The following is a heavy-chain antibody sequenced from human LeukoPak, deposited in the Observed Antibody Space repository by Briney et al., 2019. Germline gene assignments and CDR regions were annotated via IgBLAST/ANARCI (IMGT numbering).Heavy chain of an antibody. CDR2: IYPGDSDT. J-gene: IGHJ5*02. CDR3: ARQELTEYNWFDP. D-gene: IGHD3-10*01. CDR1: GYSFTSYW. Sequence: GESLKISCKGSGYSFTSYWISWVRQMPGKGLEWMGIIYPGDSDTRYSPSFRGQVTISADKSISTAYLQWSSLKASDTAIYYCARQELTEYNWFDPWGQGTLVTVSS. V-gene: IGHV5-51*01.